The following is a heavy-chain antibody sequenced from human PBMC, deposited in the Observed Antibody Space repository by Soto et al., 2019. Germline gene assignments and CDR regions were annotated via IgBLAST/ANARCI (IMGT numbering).Heavy chain of an antibody. CDR3: ARCSRMVRGVILLDV. V-gene: IGHV1-18*01. J-gene: IGHJ6*04. CDR1: GYTFTSYG. Sequence: ASVKVSCKASGYTFTSYGISWVRQAPGQGLEWMGWISAYNGNTNYAQKLQGRVTMTTDTSTSTAYMELRSLRSDDTAVYYRARCSRMVRGVILLDVWGKGTTVTVSS. CDR2: ISAYNGNT. D-gene: IGHD3-10*01.